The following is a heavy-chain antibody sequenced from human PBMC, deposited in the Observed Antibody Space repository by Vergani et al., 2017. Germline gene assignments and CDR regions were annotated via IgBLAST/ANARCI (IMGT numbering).Heavy chain of an antibody. CDR2: INPSGGST. D-gene: IGHD2-2*01. J-gene: IGHJ3*02. CDR1: GYTFTSYY. Sequence: QVQLVQSGAEVKKPGASVKVSCKASGYTFTSYYMHWVRQAPGQGLEWMGIINPSGGSTSYAQKFQGRVTMTRDTSTSTVYMELSSLRSEDTAVYYCARAGRICSSTSCVADAFDIWGQGTMVTVSS. CDR3: ARAGRICSSTSCVADAFDI. V-gene: IGHV1-46*01.